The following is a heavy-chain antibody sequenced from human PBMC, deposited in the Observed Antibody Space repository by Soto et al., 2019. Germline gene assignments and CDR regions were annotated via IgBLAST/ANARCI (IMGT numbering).Heavy chain of an antibody. CDR1: GFTFGDSY. Sequence: PGGSLRLSCAGSGFTFGDSYMSWIRQAPGKGLEWLSYISPGSRYPAYADSVKGRFTISRANATRSLYLQMMSLTAGDTAIYYGVRGGCRCLFEHLGQGTMVNVSS. J-gene: IGHJ4*02. D-gene: IGHD2-8*01. CDR3: VRGGCRCLFEH. CDR2: ISPGSRYP. V-gene: IGHV3-11*06.